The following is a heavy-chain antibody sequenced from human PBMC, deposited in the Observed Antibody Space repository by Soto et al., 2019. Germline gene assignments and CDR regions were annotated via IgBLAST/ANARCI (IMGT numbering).Heavy chain of an antibody. V-gene: IGHV4-34*09. CDR2: INHSGST. Sequence: SETLSLTCAVYGGSFSAYYWSWIRQPPGKGLEWIGEINHSGSTNYNPSLKSRVTISVDTSKNQFSLKLSSVTAADTAVYYCGREEDWFDPWGQGTLVTVSS. CDR3: GREEDWFDP. J-gene: IGHJ5*02. CDR1: GGSFSAYY.